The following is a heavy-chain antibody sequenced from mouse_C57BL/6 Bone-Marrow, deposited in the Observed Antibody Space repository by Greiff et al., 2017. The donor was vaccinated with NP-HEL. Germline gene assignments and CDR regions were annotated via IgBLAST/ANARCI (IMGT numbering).Heavy chain of an antibody. CDR3: AYGYQAWFAY. D-gene: IGHD2-2*01. J-gene: IGHJ3*01. CDR1: GYTFTDYY. Sequence: EVKLQESGPVLVKPGASVKMSCKASGYTFTDYYMNWVKQSHGKSLEWIGVINPYNGGTSYNQKFKGKATLTVDKSSSTAYMELNSLTSEDSAVYYCAYGYQAWFAYWGQGTLVTVSA. V-gene: IGHV1-19*01. CDR2: INPYNGGT.